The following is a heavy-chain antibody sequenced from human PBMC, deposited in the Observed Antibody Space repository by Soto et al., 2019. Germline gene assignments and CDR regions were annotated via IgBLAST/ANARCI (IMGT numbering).Heavy chain of an antibody. CDR2: INTGGGST. CDR3: AKLANGGNSSPNYGLDV. CDR1: GFTFAGYA. J-gene: IGHJ6*02. V-gene: IGHV3-23*01. D-gene: IGHD2-21*02. Sequence: GGSLRLSCAASGFTFAGYAMSWVRQAPGKGLEWVSSINTGGGSTYYADPVKGRLTVSRDNTKNTLVLQMDSLRADDTAIYYCAKLANGGNSSPNYGLDVWGQGATVTVSS.